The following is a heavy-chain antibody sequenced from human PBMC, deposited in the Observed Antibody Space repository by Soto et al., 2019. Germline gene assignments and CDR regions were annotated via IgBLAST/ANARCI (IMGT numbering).Heavy chain of an antibody. V-gene: IGHV4-39*01. Sequence: QLQLQESGPGLVTPSETLSLTCIVSGASINSRSYFWAWIRQAPGKGLEWIGSIESNGNTYYNPSHKGRPTISVGTSSNQFSPRLNSVTAADTAMYYCARQQITIIRGAPDFDSWGQGALVTVSS. J-gene: IGHJ4*02. CDR2: IESNGNT. D-gene: IGHD3-10*01. CDR3: ARQQITIIRGAPDFDS. CDR1: GASINSRSYF.